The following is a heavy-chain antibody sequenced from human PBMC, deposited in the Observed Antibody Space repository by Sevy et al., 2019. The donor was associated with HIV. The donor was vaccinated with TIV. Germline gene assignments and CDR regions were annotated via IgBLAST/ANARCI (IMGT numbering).Heavy chain of an antibody. Sequence: GESLKISCAASGFTFSYHGMHWVRQAPGKGLEWVAFIHHDGSNEFYADSVKGRFTISRDNSKNTLSLQMNSLRPEDTAVYYCAKDRKVLLVVYAIPFDVFDIWGQGTMVTVSS. CDR2: IHHDGSNE. V-gene: IGHV3-30*02. CDR1: GFTFSYHG. D-gene: IGHD2-8*02. CDR3: AKDRKVLLVVYAIPFDVFDI. J-gene: IGHJ3*02.